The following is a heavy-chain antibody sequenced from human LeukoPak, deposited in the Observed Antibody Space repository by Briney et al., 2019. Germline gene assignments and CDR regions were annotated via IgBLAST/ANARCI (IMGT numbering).Heavy chain of an antibody. CDR2: ISYDGSNK. Sequence: GGSLRLSCAASGFTFSSYGMHRVRQAPGKGLEWVAVISYDGSNKYYADSVKGRFTISRDNSKNTLYLQMNSLRAEDTAVYYCASGRHSSSWYLEFGYWGQGTLVTVSS. CDR1: GFTFSSYG. CDR3: ASGRHSSSWYLEFGY. J-gene: IGHJ4*02. D-gene: IGHD6-13*01. V-gene: IGHV3-30*03.